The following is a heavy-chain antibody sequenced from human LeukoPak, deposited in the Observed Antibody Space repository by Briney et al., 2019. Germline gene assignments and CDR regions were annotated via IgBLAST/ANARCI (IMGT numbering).Heavy chain of an antibody. CDR1: GYTFTNYA. J-gene: IGHJ3*02. D-gene: IGHD2-2*01. CDR3: ARDPMGYCSSTSCYPSAFDT. CDR2: INTNTGNP. Sequence: GASVKVSCKASGYTFTNYAMNWVRQAPGQGLEWMGWINTNTGNPTYAQDFTGRFVFSLDTSVSTAYLQISSLKADDTAVYYCARDPMGYCSSTSCYPSAFDTWGQGTMVTVSS. V-gene: IGHV7-4-1*02.